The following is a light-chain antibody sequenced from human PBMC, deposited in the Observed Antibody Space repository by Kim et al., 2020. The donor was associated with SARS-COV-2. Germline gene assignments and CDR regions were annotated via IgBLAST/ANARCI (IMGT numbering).Light chain of an antibody. CDR1: STDVGGYTS. CDR2: AVN. Sequence: QPITISCTGTSTDVGGYTSVSWYQHHPGKAPKLMIYAVNVRPSGVSDRFSGSKSGNTASLTISGLQAEDEADYYCSSYTTGGTYVFGTGTKVTVL. CDR3: SSYTTGGTYV. V-gene: IGLV2-14*03. J-gene: IGLJ1*01.